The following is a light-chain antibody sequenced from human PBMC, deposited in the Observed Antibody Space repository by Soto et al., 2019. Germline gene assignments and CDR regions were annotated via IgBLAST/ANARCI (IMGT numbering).Light chain of an antibody. V-gene: IGKV1-27*01. CDR3: QKYNSAPYA. Sequence: DIQMTQSPSSLSASVGDRVTITCRASQGISNYLAWYQQKPGKVPKLLIYNASTLQSGVPSRFSGSGSGTDFTLTISSLQTDDVATYYWQKYNSAPYAFGQGTKLEIK. J-gene: IGKJ2*01. CDR1: QGISNY. CDR2: NAS.